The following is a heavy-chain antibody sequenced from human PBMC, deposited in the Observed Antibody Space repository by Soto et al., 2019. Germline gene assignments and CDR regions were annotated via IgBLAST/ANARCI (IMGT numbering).Heavy chain of an antibody. CDR3: ARGSSGWTPRLDY. CDR2: IYYSGST. D-gene: IGHD6-19*01. Sequence: QVQLQESGPGLVKPSETLSLNCTVSGGSISSYYWSWIRQSPGKGLEWIGYIYYSGSTNYNPSLKSRVTISVDTSKIQFSLKLSSVTAADTAVYYCARGSSGWTPRLDYWGQGTLVTVSS. CDR1: GGSISSYY. V-gene: IGHV4-59*01. J-gene: IGHJ4*02.